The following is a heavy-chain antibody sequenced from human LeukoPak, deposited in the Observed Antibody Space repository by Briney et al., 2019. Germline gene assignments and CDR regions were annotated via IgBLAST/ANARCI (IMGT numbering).Heavy chain of an antibody. CDR1: GGSISSYY. V-gene: IGHV4-59*01. CDR3: ARADYSDYHDVFDI. CDR2: IYYSGST. D-gene: IGHD4-11*01. Sequence: PSETLSLTCTVSGGSISSYYWSWIRQPPGKGLEWIGYIYYSGSTNYNPSLKSRVTISVDTSKNQFSLKLNSVTAADTAVYYCARADYSDYHDVFDIWGQGTMVTVSS. J-gene: IGHJ3*02.